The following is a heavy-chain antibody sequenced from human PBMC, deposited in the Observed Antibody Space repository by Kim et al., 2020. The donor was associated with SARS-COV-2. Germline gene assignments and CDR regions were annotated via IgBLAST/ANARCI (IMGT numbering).Heavy chain of an antibody. D-gene: IGHD6-13*01. Sequence: GGSLRLSCAASGINFGYYYMSWIRQAPGKGLEWVSYISSSGTYTKYADSLKGRFTISRDNAENSLYLEMNSLRAEDTAVYYCVRVAVGASSWYYFDSWG. CDR2: ISSSGTYT. J-gene: IGHJ4*01. CDR3: VRVAVGASSWYYFDS. CDR1: GINFGYYY. V-gene: IGHV3-11*05.